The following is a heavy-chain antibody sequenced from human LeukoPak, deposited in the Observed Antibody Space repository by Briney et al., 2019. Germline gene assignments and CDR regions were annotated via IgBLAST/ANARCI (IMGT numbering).Heavy chain of an antibody. CDR2: IYYSGDT. CDR3: ARGRRYCGGDCYPHVDYFDY. J-gene: IGHJ4*02. D-gene: IGHD2-21*02. Sequence: PSETLSLTCTVSGGSISGYSWSWIRQSPGGGLEWIGYIYYSGDTAYNPSLRSRVTISVDTSKNQFSPKLSSVTAADTAVYYCARGRRYCGGDCYPHVDYFDYWGQGTLVTVSS. CDR1: GGSISGYS. V-gene: IGHV4-59*12.